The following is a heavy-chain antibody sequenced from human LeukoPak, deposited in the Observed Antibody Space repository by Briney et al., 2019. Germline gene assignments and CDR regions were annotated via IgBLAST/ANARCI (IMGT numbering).Heavy chain of an antibody. CDR3: ARGQLVGMRFDP. CDR1: GYTFSGYN. V-gene: IGHV1-2*02. Sequence: GASVKVSCKASGYTFSGYNMHWVRQAPGQGLEWMGWINPNSGGTNYAQKFQGRVTMTRDTSISTAYMELSGLRSDDTAVYYCARGQLVGMRFDPWGQGTLVTVSS. CDR2: INPNSGGT. J-gene: IGHJ5*02. D-gene: IGHD6-6*01.